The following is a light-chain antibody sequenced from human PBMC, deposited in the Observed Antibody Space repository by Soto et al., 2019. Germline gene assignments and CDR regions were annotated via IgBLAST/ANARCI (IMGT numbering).Light chain of an antibody. CDR2: DTS. Sequence: EIVLTQSPATLSLSPGERATLSCRASQGVTNTLAWYQQTPSQAPRLLIYDTSNRATGIPARFSGSGSGTDFTLTISSLEPEDFAVYYCQQRYNWPLTFGGGTKVEI. V-gene: IGKV3-11*01. J-gene: IGKJ4*01. CDR1: QGVTNT. CDR3: QQRYNWPLT.